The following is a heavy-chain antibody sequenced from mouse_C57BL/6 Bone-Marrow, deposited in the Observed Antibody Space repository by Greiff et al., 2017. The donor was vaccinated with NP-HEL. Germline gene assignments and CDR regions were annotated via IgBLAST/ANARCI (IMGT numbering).Heavy chain of an antibody. J-gene: IGHJ2*01. CDR2: INYDGSST. CDR1: GFTFSDYY. Sequence: EVQVVESEGGLVQPGSSMKLSCTASGFTFSDYYMAWVRQVPEKGLEWVANINYDGSSTYYLDSLKSRFIISRDNAKNILYLQMSSLKSEDTATYYCAREGKLLFDYWGQGTTLTVSS. CDR3: AREGKLLFDY. D-gene: IGHD2-1*01. V-gene: IGHV5-16*01.